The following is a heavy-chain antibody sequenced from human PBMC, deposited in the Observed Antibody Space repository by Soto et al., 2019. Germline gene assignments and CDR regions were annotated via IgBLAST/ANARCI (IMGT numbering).Heavy chain of an antibody. V-gene: IGHV1-18*01. CDR2: INGYNGNT. J-gene: IGHJ4*02. CDR3: ARDPDAGTYCAY. D-gene: IGHD6-13*01. CDR1: GYTFTTYG. Sequence: QVQLVQSGAEVKKPGASVKVSCKASGYTFTTYGISWVRQAPGQGLEWMGWINGYNGNTNYAQKLQGRVTMTTDTATRTAYRELRSLISDGAAGYDCARDPDAGTYCAYGGVGSPVTVTS.